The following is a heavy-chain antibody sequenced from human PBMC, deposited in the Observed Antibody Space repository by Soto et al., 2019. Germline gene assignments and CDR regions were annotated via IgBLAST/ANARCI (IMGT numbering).Heavy chain of an antibody. CDR2: IYYSGST. D-gene: IGHD2-2*01. J-gene: IGHJ4*02. CDR3: AGSSTSANHFDY. CDR1: GGSISSGGYY. V-gene: IGHV4-31*03. Sequence: QVQLQESGPGLVKPSQTLSLTCTVSGGSISSGGYYWSWIRQHPGKGLEWIGYIYYSGSTYYNPSLKSRVNISVDTSKNQFPLKLSSVTAADTAVYYWAGSSTSANHFDYWGQGTLVTVSS.